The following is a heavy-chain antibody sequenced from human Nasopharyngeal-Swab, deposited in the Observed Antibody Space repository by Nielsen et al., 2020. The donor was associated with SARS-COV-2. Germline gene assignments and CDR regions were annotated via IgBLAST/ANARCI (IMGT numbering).Heavy chain of an antibody. V-gene: IGHV3-9*01. CDR1: GFTFDDYG. J-gene: IGHJ6*03. Sequence: SLKISCAASGFTFDDYGMHWVRQAPGKGLEWVSGISWDGLTIGYADSVKGRFTISRDNAKNSLYLQMNSLRAEDTAVYFCAKNRVTTSYYYYYYYMDVWGKGTTVTVSS. CDR3: AKNRVTTSYYYYYYYMDV. D-gene: IGHD4-17*01. CDR2: ISWDGLTI.